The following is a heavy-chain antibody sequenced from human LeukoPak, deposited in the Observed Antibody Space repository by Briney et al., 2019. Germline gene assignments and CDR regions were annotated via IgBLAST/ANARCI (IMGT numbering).Heavy chain of an antibody. CDR1: GFTFSIYW. V-gene: IGHV3-7*01. D-gene: IGHD3-9*01. J-gene: IGHJ4*02. Sequence: QPGGSLRLSCAASGFTFSIYWMSWVRQAPGKGLEWVTNIKQDGREKYYVDSVKGRFTISRDNANNSLYLQMNNLRAEDTAVYYCARILTGYDAFDYWGQGTLVTVSS. CDR3: ARILTGYDAFDY. CDR2: IKQDGREK.